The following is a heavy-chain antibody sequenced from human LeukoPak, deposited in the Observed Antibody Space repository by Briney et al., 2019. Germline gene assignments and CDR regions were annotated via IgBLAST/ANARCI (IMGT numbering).Heavy chain of an antibody. CDR2: INSDGSST. J-gene: IGHJ4*02. D-gene: IGHD2-15*01. CDR1: GFTFSIYW. CDR3: ARGQNTVVAATL. V-gene: IGHV3-74*01. Sequence: GGSLRLSCAASGFTFSIYWMHWVRQAPGKGLVWVSRINSDGSSTSYADSVKGRFTISRDNAKNTLYLQMSSLRAEDTAVYYCARGQNTVVAATLGGQGTLVTVSS.